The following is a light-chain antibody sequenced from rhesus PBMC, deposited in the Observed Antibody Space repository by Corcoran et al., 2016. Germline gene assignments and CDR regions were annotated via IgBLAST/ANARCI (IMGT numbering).Light chain of an antibody. Sequence: DIQMTQSPSSLSASVGDRVTITCRASQGINNYLSWYQQKPGKGPKRLIYAASSLESGVPSRFCGSGSGTECTLTISSLQPEDFATYYCQQHNSYPWTFGQGTKVEIK. CDR2: AAS. CDR3: QQHNSYPWT. V-gene: IGKV1-43*03. J-gene: IGKJ1*01. CDR1: QGINNY.